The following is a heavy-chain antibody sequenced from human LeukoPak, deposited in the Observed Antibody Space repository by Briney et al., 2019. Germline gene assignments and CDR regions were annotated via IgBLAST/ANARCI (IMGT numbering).Heavy chain of an antibody. CDR1: GYTFTSYD. V-gene: IGHV1-8*01. CDR3: ARGYDDSSGFDY. Sequence: ASVKVSCKASGYTFTSYDINWVRQATGQGLEWVGWMNPNSGNTGYAQKFQGRVTMTRNTSISTAYMELSSLRSEDTAVYYCARGYDDSSGFDYWGQGTLVTVSS. CDR2: MNPNSGNT. D-gene: IGHD3-22*01. J-gene: IGHJ4*02.